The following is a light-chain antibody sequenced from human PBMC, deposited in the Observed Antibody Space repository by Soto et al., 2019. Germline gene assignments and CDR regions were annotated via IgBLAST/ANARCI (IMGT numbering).Light chain of an antibody. Sequence: EIVLTQSPGTLSLSPGERATLSCRASQSVISNYLAWYQQKPGQAPRLLICGASSRATGIPDRFSGSGSGTDFTLTIIRLEPEDFAVYYCQQYGTSPYSFGQGTKLEIK. V-gene: IGKV3-20*01. CDR3: QQYGTSPYS. J-gene: IGKJ2*01. CDR1: QSVISNY. CDR2: GAS.